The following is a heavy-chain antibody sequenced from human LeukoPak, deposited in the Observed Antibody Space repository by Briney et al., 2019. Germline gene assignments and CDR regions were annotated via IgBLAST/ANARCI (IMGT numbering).Heavy chain of an antibody. CDR1: GGSISSSSYY. CDR3: ARARAPNNYNLNWFDP. J-gene: IGHJ5*02. D-gene: IGHD3/OR15-3a*01. V-gene: IGHV4-39*07. Sequence: SETLSLTCTVSGGSISSSSYYWGWIRQPPGKGLEWIGSIYYSGSTYYNPSLKSRVTISVDTSKNQFSLKLSSVTAADTAVYYCARARAPNNYNLNWFDPWGQGTLVTVSS. CDR2: IYYSGST.